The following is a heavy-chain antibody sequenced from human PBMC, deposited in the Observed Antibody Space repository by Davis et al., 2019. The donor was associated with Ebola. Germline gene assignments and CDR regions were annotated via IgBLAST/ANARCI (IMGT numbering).Heavy chain of an antibody. CDR3: ARGCSSGPTFPCWYYYYGMDV. D-gene: IGHD6-19*01. Sequence: PSETLSLTCTVSGGSISSSSYYWGWIRQPPGKGLEWIGSIYYSGSTYYNPSLKSRVTISVDTSKNQFSLKLSSVTAADTAVYYCARGCSSGPTFPCWYYYYGMDVWGQGTTVTVSS. CDR1: GGSISSSSYY. CDR2: IYYSGST. J-gene: IGHJ6*02. V-gene: IGHV4-39*01.